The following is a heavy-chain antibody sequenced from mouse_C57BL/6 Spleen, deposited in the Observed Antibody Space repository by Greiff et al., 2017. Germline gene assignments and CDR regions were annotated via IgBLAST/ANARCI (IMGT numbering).Heavy chain of an antibody. Sequence: ESGPGLVKPSQSLSLTCSVTGYSITSGYYWNWIRQFPGNKLEWMGYISYDGSNNYNPSLKNRISITRDTSKNQFVLKLNSVTTEDTATYYGGGSSYGYFDVWGTGTTVTVSS. D-gene: IGHD1-1*01. J-gene: IGHJ1*03. V-gene: IGHV3-6*01. CDR1: GYSITSGYY. CDR2: ISYDGSN. CDR3: GGSSYGYFDV.